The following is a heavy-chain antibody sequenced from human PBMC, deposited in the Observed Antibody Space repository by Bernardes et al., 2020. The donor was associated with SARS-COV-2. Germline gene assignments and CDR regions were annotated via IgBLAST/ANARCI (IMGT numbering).Heavy chain of an antibody. V-gene: IGHV3-53*01. Sequence: GGSLRLSCEASGFSVNTNYMTWVRQAPGKGLEWVSITYSGDNTYYADSVKGRFTIFRDSSKNILTLQMNSLRVEDTAIYYCGTNFDFWSGHYISLDYWGQGTTVTVSS. CDR3: GTNFDFWSGHYISLDY. CDR2: TYSGDNT. J-gene: IGHJ6*02. CDR1: GFSVNTNY. D-gene: IGHD3-3*01.